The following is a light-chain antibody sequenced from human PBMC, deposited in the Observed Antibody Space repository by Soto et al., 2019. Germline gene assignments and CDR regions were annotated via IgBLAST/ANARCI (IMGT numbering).Light chain of an antibody. CDR1: SSDVGGYKY. CDR3: SSYTSSSTVV. V-gene: IGLV2-14*01. J-gene: IGLJ2*01. CDR2: DVS. Sequence: QPVLTQPASVSGSHGQSITISCTGTSSDVGGYKYVSWYQQHPGKAPKLMIYDVSNRPSGVSNHFSGSKSGNTASLTISGLQAEDEADYYCSSYTSSSTVVFGGGTKLTVL.